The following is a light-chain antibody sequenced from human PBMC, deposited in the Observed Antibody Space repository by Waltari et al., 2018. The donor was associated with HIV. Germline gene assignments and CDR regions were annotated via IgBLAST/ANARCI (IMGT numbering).Light chain of an antibody. CDR2: GNN. Sequence: QSVLTQPPSVSGAPGQRVTISCTGSTSNIGAGYDVHWYQQLPGTAPKLLIYGNNNRPSGVPDRFSCSKSGTSASLAITGLQAEDEADYYCQSYDSSLSGSGVFGGGTKLTVL. J-gene: IGLJ3*02. CDR1: TSNIGAGYD. CDR3: QSYDSSLSGSGV. V-gene: IGLV1-40*01.